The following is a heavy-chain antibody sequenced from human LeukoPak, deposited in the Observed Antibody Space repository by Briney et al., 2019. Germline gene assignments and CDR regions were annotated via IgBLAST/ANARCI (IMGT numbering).Heavy chain of an antibody. CDR3: ARVAHGGTSAELDY. CDR2: IYYSGST. Sequence: SETLSLTCTVSGGSISSYYWSWIRQPPGKGLEWIGYIYYSGSTNYNPSLKSRVTISVDTSKNQFSLKLSSVTAADTAVYYCARVAHGGTSAELDYWGQGTLVTASS. V-gene: IGHV4-59*01. CDR1: GGSISSYY. D-gene: IGHD4-23*01. J-gene: IGHJ4*02.